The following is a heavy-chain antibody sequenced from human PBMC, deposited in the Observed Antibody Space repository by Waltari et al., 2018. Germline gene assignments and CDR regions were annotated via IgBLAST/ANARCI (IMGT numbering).Heavy chain of an antibody. J-gene: IGHJ3*01. V-gene: IGHV4-39*01. CDR2: ITYSAAT. D-gene: IGHD6-13*01. Sequence: GLIRQPGRKGLECTGTITYSAATYNSPSHKSRVTISVDTSKNQFSLKLSSATAADTAVYYCATYVGASVGTAALDVWGQGTMVTVSS. CDR3: ATYVGASVGTAALDV.